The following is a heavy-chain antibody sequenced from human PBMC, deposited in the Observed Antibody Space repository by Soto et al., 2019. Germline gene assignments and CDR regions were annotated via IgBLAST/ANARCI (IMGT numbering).Heavy chain of an antibody. CDR3: AKDPRYSSNNFYY. D-gene: IGHD6-13*01. V-gene: IGHV3-23*01. CDR1: GFTFSSYA. J-gene: IGHJ4*02. Sequence: EVQLLESGGGLVQPGGSLRLSCAASGFTFSSYAMSWVRQAPGKGLEWVSAISGSGGSTYYADSVTGRFTISRDNSMNPLYLQMNSLRAEDTAVYYCAKDPRYSSNNFYYWGKGTLVTVSS. CDR2: ISGSGGST.